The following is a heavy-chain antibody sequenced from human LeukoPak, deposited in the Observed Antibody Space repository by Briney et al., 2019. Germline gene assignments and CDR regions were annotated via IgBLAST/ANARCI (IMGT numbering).Heavy chain of an antibody. D-gene: IGHD6-13*01. V-gene: IGHV3-20*04. J-gene: IGHJ4*02. Sequence: AGGSLRLSCAASGFTFDDYGMSWVRQAPGKGLEWVSGINWNGGSTGYADSVKGRFTISRDHAKNYLYLQKNSLRAEDTALYYCARGTLKAAATDFDYWGQGTLVTVSS. CDR2: INWNGGST. CDR3: ARGTLKAAATDFDY. CDR1: GFTFDDYG.